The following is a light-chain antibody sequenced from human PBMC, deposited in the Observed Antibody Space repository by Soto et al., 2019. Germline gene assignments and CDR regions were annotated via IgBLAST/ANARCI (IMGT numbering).Light chain of an antibody. CDR3: AAWDDSLNGAYV. V-gene: IGLV1-44*01. CDR1: SSNIGSNT. CDR2: SNN. Sequence: QSVLTQPPSASGTPGQRVTISCSGSSSNIGSNTVNWNQQLPGTAPKLLIYSNNQRPSGVPDRFSGSKSGTSASLAISGLQSEDEADYYCAAWDDSLNGAYVFGTGTKVTVL. J-gene: IGLJ1*01.